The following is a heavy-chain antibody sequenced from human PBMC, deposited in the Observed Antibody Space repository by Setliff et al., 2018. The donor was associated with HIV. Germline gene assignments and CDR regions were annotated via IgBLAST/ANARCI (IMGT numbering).Heavy chain of an antibody. Sequence: PGGSLRLSCVASGFTFRTFAMHWVRQAPGKGLEWVSVISFDGSRTSYADSVKGRFSISRDNSKNTLYLQMNSLRTEDTAVYYCSTNRSPPQDYWGQGTLVTVSS. CDR3: STNRSPPQDY. CDR1: GFTFRTFA. V-gene: IGHV3-30*07. D-gene: IGHD2-8*01. CDR2: ISFDGSRT. J-gene: IGHJ4*02.